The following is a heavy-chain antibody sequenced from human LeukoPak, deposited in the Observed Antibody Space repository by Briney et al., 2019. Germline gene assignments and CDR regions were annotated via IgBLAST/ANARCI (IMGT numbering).Heavy chain of an antibody. CDR1: GYSLGTSGMR. V-gene: IGHV2-70*04. Sequence: ESGPTLVNPTQPLTLTCTFSGYSLGTSGMRVSWIRQPPEKALEWLALIDWDDDKFYSTSLKTRLTISKDTSKNQVVLTMTNMDPVDTATYYCARISGFLKSGYYMDVWGKGTTVTVSS. CDR3: ARISGFLKSGYYMDV. J-gene: IGHJ6*03. CDR2: IDWDDDK. D-gene: IGHD3-3*01.